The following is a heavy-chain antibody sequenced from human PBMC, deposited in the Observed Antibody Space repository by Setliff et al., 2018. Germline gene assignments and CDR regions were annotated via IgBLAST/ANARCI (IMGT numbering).Heavy chain of an antibody. CDR2: INPNGGRT. J-gene: IGHJ4*02. V-gene: IGHV3-64*02. CDR1: GFTFSNYA. D-gene: IGHD3-22*01. CDR3: ARGGTYSSGPLDS. Sequence: LRLSCEASGFTFSNYAMHWVRQAPGERLECIAAINPNGGRTYYADSVKGRFTISRDDSNNRLYLQMGSLRAEDMSVYYCARGGTYSSGPLDSWGQGTLVTVSS.